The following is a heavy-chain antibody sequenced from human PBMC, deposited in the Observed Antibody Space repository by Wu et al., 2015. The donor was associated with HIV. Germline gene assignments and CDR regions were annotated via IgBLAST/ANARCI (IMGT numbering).Heavy chain of an antibody. CDR1: GGTFSSYA. V-gene: IGHV1-69*13. J-gene: IGHJ5*02. D-gene: IGHD2-15*01. CDR3: AREKPQGVVVVVPSWFDP. CDR2: IIPIFGTA. Sequence: QVQLVQSGAEVKKPGSSVKVSCKASGGTFSSYAISWVRQAPGQGLEWMGRIIPIFGTANYAQKFQGRVTITADESTSTAYMELSSLRSEDTAVYYCAREKPQGVVVVVPSWFDPWGQGTLVTVSS.